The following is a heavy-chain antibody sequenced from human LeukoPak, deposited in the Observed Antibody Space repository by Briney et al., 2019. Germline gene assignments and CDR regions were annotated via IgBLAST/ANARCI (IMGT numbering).Heavy chain of an antibody. CDR2: MNPNSGNT. V-gene: IGHV1-8*03. D-gene: IGHD3-9*01. CDR1: GYTFTSYD. J-gene: IGHJ5*02. Sequence: ASVKVSCKASGYTFTSYDINWVRQATGQGLEWMGWMNPNSGNTGYAQKFQGRVTITRNTSISTAYMELSSLRSEDTAVYYCAGGKHYDILTGYYTWFDPWGQGTLVTVSS. CDR3: AGGKHYDILTGYYTWFDP.